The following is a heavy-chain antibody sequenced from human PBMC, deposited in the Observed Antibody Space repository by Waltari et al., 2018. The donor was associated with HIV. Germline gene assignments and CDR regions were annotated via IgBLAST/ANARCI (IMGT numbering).Heavy chain of an antibody. D-gene: IGHD1-1*01. V-gene: IGHV1-2*06. Sequence: QLQLVQSGTEVKKPGASVKVSCKASGYSFTGYYIYWVRQAPGQGLEWMGRSNTKSRIPDSGQQFLGRVTMTTDTSISTAYVEVSRLSSDVTAVFYSARLPTLFCSWNDVWGLGTLFIVSS. CDR1: GYSFTGYY. CDR2: SNTKSRIP. CDR3: ARLPTLFCSWNDV. J-gene: IGHJ3*01.